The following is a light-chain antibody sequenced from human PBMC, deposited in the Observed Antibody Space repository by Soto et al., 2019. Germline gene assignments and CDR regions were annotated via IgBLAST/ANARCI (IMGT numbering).Light chain of an antibody. CDR1: QSVSSSY. V-gene: IGKV3-20*01. Sequence: EIVLTQSPGTLSLSPGERATLSCRASQSVSSSYLAWYQQKPGQAPRLLIYGASSRATGIPDRFSGSGSGTDFTLTISRLAPEDFAVYYCQQYGSSPTWTFGQGTQVEI. J-gene: IGKJ1*01. CDR3: QQYGSSPTWT. CDR2: GAS.